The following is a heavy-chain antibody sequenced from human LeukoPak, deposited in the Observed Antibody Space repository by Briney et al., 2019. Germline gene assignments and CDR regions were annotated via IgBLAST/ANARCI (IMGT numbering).Heavy chain of an antibody. CDR1: GYTFTGYY. CDR3: ARAVVVVAAHFDY. CDR2: INPNSGGT. J-gene: IGHJ4*02. V-gene: IGHV1-2*06. D-gene: IGHD2-15*01. Sequence: ASVKVSCKASGYTFTGYYMHWVRQAPGQGLEWMGRINPNSGGTNYAQKFQGRVTMTRDTSISTAYMELSRLRSDDTAVYYCARAVVVVAAHFDYWGQGTLVTVPS.